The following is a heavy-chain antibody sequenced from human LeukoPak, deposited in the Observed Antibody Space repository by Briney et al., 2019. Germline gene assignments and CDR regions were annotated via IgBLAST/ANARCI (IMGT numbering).Heavy chain of an antibody. J-gene: IGHJ4*02. Sequence: GGSLRLSCEASGFTFSSYGMSWVRQAPGKGLEWVSGISVSGGNTFYADSVKGRFTISKDNSKNTLYLQMNSLRAEDTAVYYCAKRRTNYDILTGDFDYWGQGTLVTVSS. CDR2: ISVSGGNT. CDR1: GFTFSSYG. V-gene: IGHV3-23*01. D-gene: IGHD3-9*01. CDR3: AKRRTNYDILTGDFDY.